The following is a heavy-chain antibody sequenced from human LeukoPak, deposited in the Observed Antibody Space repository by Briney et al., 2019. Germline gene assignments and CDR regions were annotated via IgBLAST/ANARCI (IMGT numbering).Heavy chain of an antibody. D-gene: IGHD3-22*01. CDR1: GGSISSGGYY. Sequence: SETLSFTCTVSGGSISSGGYYWSWIRQHPGKSLEWIGYIYYSGSTYYNPSLKSRVTISVDTSKNQFSLKLSSVTAADTTVYYCARGPSSGYSNDAFDIWGQGTMVTVSS. V-gene: IGHV4-31*03. CDR2: IYYSGST. J-gene: IGHJ3*02. CDR3: ARGPSSGYSNDAFDI.